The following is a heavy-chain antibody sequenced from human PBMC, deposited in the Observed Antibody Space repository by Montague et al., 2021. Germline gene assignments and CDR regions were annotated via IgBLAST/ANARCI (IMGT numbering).Heavy chain of an antibody. V-gene: IGHV4-34*01. CDR3: AKRLDVAVLPVATGWFDA. CDR1: GGSFIGYY. J-gene: IGHJ5*02. D-gene: IGHD2-2*01. CDR2: ICHNGST. Sequence: SETLSLTCTVYGGSFIGYYWNWIRQSPGKGLEWLGAICHNGSTSYNPSLKSRVTMSVDTSTKQFSLNLNSVTAADTAVYYCAKRLDVAVLPVATGWFDAWGQGILVTVSS.